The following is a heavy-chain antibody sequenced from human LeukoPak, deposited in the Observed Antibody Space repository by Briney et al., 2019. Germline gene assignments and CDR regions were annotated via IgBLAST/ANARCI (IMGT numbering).Heavy chain of an antibody. D-gene: IGHD3-22*01. CDR3: ASGTYYYDSSGYPFDY. CDR2: IYSGGST. Sequence: GGSPRLSCAASGFTVSSNYMSWVRQAPGKGLEWVSVIYSGGSTYYADSVKGRFTISRDNSKNTLYLQMNSLRAEDTAVYYCASGTYYYDSSGYPFDYWGQGTLVTVSS. V-gene: IGHV3-53*01. CDR1: GFTVSSNY. J-gene: IGHJ4*02.